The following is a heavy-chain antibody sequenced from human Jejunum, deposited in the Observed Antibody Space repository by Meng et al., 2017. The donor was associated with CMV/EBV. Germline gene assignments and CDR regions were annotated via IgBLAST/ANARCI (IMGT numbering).Heavy chain of an antibody. V-gene: IGHV3-15*05. Sequence: EGQLVASXGGLVEPGGSLSLAGAASGFTFTNAWMSWVRQAPGEGLEWVGRIYSKSDGETTHYAAPVEGRFTISRDDSQNMVYLQMNSLKSEDTAIYYCAIYYMSPMAHGVIHVWGQGTLVTVSS. CDR2: IYSKSDGETT. D-gene: IGHD3-10*01. J-gene: IGHJ4*02. CDR3: AIYYMSPMAHGVIHV. CDR1: GFTFTNAW.